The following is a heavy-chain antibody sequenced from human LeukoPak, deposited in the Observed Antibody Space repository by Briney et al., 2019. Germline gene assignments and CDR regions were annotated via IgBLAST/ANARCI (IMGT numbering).Heavy chain of an antibody. CDR2: IRSKAYGGTT. CDR3: TSLPIAAADD. V-gene: IGHV3-49*04. Sequence: TGGSLRLSCTASGFTFGAYAMSWVRQAPGKGLEWVGFIRSKAYGGTTEYAASVKGRFTISRDDSKSIAYLQMNSLKTEDTAVYYCTSLPIAAADDWGQGTLVTVSS. D-gene: IGHD6-13*01. J-gene: IGHJ4*02. CDR1: GFTFGAYA.